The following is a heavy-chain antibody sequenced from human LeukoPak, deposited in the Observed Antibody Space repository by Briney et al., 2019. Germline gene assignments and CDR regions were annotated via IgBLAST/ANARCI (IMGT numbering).Heavy chain of an antibody. CDR2: ISSSSTYI. V-gene: IGHV3-21*01. J-gene: IGHJ6*02. D-gene: IGHD4-17*01. CDR1: GFTFSSSS. CDR3: ARERVDYGDWSRYYHYGMDV. Sequence: GGSLRLSCAASGFTFSSSSINWVHRAPGKGLEWVSSISSSSTYIYYADSVKGRFTISRDNAKNSLYLQMNSLRAEDTAVYYCARERVDYGDWSRYYHYGMDVWGQGTTVTVTS.